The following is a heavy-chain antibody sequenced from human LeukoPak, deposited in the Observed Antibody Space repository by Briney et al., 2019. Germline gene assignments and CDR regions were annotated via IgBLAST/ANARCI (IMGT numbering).Heavy chain of an antibody. V-gene: IGHV3-7*01. Sequence: GGSLRLSCAASGFTVTINYMSWVRQAPGKGLEWVANIKQDGSEKYYVDSVKGRFTISRDNAKNSLYLQMNSLRAEDTAVYYCANMAAATNYYFYYYMDVWGKGTTVTVSS. D-gene: IGHD6-13*01. J-gene: IGHJ6*03. CDR2: IKQDGSEK. CDR1: GFTVTINY. CDR3: ANMAAATNYYFYYYMDV.